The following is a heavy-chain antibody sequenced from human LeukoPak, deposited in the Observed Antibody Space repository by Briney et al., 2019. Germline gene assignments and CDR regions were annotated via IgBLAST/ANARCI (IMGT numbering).Heavy chain of an antibody. Sequence: GGSLRLSCATYGLSFSSYWMSWVRQAPGKGLEWVANIKQDGSEKYYVDSVKGRFTISRDNSKNTLYLQMNSLRAEDTALYFCAQWSRYFDYWGQGTLVTVSS. J-gene: IGHJ4*02. CDR1: GLSFSSYW. CDR3: AQWSRYFDY. V-gene: IGHV3-7*03. CDR2: IKQDGSEK. D-gene: IGHD1-26*01.